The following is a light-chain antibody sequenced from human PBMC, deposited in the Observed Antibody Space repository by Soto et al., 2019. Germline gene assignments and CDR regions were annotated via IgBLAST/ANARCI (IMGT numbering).Light chain of an antibody. Sequence: EILLRQYPGTLSLSLGERATLSCRASPSITSSYLVWYQQTPGQAPRLLIYGVSSRATGIPDRFTASGSEADFTLTISRLERDDFAVYYCQQYFTSLPCTFVQGSRV. V-gene: IGKV3-20*01. CDR2: GVS. CDR3: QQYFTSLPCT. CDR1: PSITSSY. J-gene: IGKJ1*01.